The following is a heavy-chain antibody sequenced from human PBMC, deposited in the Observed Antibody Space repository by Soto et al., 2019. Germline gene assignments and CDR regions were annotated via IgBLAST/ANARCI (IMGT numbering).Heavy chain of an antibody. Sequence: ASVKVSCKASGYPFSDNQIHWLRRAPGQGLEWMGRINPKSDDTNYAQKFQGRVTMTRDTSIDTAYLELTGLTSDDTATYYCARKHSLDYIRWGLDPWGQATLVTVS. J-gene: IGHJ5*02. V-gene: IGHV1-2*02. D-gene: IGHD4-4*01. CDR2: INPKSDDT. CDR3: ARKHSLDYIRWGLDP. CDR1: GYPFSDNQ.